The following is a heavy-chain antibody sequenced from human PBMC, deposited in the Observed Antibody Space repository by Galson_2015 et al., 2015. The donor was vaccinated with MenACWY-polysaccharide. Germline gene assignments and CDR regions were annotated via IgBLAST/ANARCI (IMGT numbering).Heavy chain of an antibody. CDR3: AREGSRIVFHAFDI. CDR1: GSRFSNSG. D-gene: IGHD2-2*01. J-gene: IGHJ3*02. V-gene: IGHV3-33*01. Sequence: SLSVSCAASGSRFSNSGMHWVRQAPGKGLEWVAVIQYDGSNKVYADSVKGRFTISRDNSKNTVFLEMNTLGVEDTAVYYCAREGSRIVFHAFDIWGQGTMVTVSS. CDR2: IQYDGSNK.